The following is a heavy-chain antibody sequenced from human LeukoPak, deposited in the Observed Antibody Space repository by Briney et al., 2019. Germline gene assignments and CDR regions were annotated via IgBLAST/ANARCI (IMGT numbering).Heavy chain of an antibody. Sequence: GGSLRLSCAASGFTFSSYSMNWVRQAPGKGLEWVSSISSSSSYIYYADSVKGRFTISRDNAKNSLYLQMNSLRAEDTAVYYCARDDRDSSGYYYVFGAFDIWAKGQWSPSLQ. CDR2: ISSSSSYI. V-gene: IGHV3-21*04. D-gene: IGHD3-22*01. CDR1: GFTFSSYS. CDR3: ARDDRDSSGYYYVFGAFDI. J-gene: IGHJ3*02.